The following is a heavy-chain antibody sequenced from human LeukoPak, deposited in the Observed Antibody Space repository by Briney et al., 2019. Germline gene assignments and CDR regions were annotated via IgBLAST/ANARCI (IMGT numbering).Heavy chain of an antibody. V-gene: IGHV7-4-1*02. CDR1: GYTFTSYA. CDR3: ASVSGSSGEPYFDY. CDR2: VNTNTGNP. D-gene: IGHD3-10*01. Sequence: ASVTVSCKASGYTFTSYAMNWVRQAPGQGLEWMGWVNTNTGNPTYAQGFTGRFVFSLDTSVSTAYLQISSLKAEDTAVYYCASVSGSSGEPYFDYWGQGTLVTVSS. J-gene: IGHJ4*02.